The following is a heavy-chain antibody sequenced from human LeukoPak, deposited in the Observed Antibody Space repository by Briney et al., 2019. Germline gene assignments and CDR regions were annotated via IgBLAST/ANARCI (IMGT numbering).Heavy chain of an antibody. D-gene: IGHD4-17*01. CDR2: IYYSGST. V-gene: IGHV4-59*04. Sequence: PSETLSLTCTVSGGSISSYYWSWIRQPPGKGLEWIGTIYYSGSTYYNPSLKSRVTISVDTAKNYFSLSLRSVTAADTALYYCARQDYVSSYFDPWGQGTLVTVSS. CDR3: ARQDYVSSYFDP. CDR1: GGSISSYY. J-gene: IGHJ5*02.